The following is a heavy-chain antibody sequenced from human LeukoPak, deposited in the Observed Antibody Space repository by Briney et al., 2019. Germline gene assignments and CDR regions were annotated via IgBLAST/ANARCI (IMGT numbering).Heavy chain of an antibody. V-gene: IGHV3-11*01. D-gene: IGHD6-13*01. CDR3: ARVGVIAAAGTYDY. Sequence: TGGSLRLSCAASGFTFSDYYMTWIRQAPGNGLEWVSYISGSGDTISYADSVKGRFTISRDNAKNSLYLQVNSLRAEDTAVYYCARVGVIAAAGTYDYWGQGTLVTVSS. J-gene: IGHJ4*02. CDR1: GFTFSDYY. CDR2: ISGSGDTI.